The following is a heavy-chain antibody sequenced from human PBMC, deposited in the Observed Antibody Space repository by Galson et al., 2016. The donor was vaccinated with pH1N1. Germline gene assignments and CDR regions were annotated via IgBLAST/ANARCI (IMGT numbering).Heavy chain of an antibody. Sequence: SVKVSCKASGYTFTAYQIHWVRQAPGQGLEWMGWIKPNTGDTTYAQKFQGRVTMTTDTSTSTAYMDLRRLRSDDTAVYYCARDEGSWTVWGQGTLVTVSS. CDR1: GYTFTAYQ. V-gene: IGHV1-2*02. D-gene: IGHD1-26*01. CDR2: IKPNTGDT. CDR3: ARDEGSWTV. J-gene: IGHJ4*02.